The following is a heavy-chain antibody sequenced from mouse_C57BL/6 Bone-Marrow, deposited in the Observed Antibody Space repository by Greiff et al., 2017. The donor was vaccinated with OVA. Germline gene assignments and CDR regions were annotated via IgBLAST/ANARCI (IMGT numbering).Heavy chain of an antibody. J-gene: IGHJ1*03. D-gene: IGHD1-1*01. CDR2: IGPGSGSP. Sequence: QVQLKESGAELVKPGASVKISCKASGYTFTDYYINWVKQRPGQGLEWIGKIGPGSGSPYYNEKFKGKATLTAAKSSSTAYMQLSSLTSEGSAVYFCAKSPTVVATYWYFDVWGTGTTVTVSS. CDR3: AKSPTVVATYWYFDV. CDR1: GYTFTDYY. V-gene: IGHV1-77*01.